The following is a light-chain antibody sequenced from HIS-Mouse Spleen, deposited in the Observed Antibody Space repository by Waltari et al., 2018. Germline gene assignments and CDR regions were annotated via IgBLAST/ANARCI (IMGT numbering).Light chain of an antibody. CDR1: SSDVGGCNS. CDR2: DVS. Sequence: QSALTQPASVSGSPGQSITISCTGTSSDVGGCNSASWYQHHPGKAPKLMIYDVSNRPSGVSNRFSGSKSGNTASLTISGLQAEDEADYYCSSYTSSSTYYVFGTGTKVTVL. J-gene: IGLJ1*01. V-gene: IGLV2-14*03. CDR3: SSYTSSSTYYV.